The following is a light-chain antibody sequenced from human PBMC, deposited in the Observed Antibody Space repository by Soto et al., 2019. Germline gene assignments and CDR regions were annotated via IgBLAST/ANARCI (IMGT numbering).Light chain of an antibody. CDR2: AAS. Sequence: DIQMTQSPSSLSASVGDRVTITCRASQSISSYLNWYQQKPGKAPKLLIYAASSLQSGVPSRFSGSGSGTDFTLTISSLQPEDFATYYCQQSYSTPRKTFGRGTKVDIK. CDR3: QQSYSTPRKT. V-gene: IGKV1-39*01. J-gene: IGKJ1*01. CDR1: QSISSY.